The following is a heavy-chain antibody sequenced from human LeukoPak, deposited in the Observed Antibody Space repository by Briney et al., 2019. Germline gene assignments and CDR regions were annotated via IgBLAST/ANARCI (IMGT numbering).Heavy chain of an antibody. J-gene: IGHJ5*02. D-gene: IGHD4-11*01. Sequence: PGGSLRLSCAASGFTFSSYSMNWVGQAPGKGLEWVSSISSTGNDIYYADYVKGRFTISRDNARNSLFLQMNSLRADDTAVYYCARDRLPINWFDPWGQGTLVTVSS. CDR2: ISSTGNDI. CDR1: GFTFSSYS. CDR3: ARDRLPINWFDP. V-gene: IGHV3-21*01.